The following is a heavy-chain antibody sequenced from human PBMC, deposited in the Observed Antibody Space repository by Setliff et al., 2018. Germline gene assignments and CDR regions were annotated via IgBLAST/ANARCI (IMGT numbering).Heavy chain of an antibody. V-gene: IGHV4-39*01. CDR2: IYYSGRT. Sequence: ASETLSLTCTVSGGSISSSGYYWSWIRQPPGKGLEWIGNIYYSGRTYYNPSLKSRVTISVDTSKNQSSLKLTSVTAADTAAYYCAKITGMVGATPYYFDYWGQGTLVTVSS. D-gene: IGHD1-26*01. CDR1: GGSISSSGYY. CDR3: AKITGMVGATPYYFDY. J-gene: IGHJ4*02.